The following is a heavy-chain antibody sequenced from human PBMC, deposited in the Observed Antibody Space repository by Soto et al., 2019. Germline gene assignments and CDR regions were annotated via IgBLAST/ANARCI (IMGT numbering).Heavy chain of an antibody. CDR1: GYTFTSYG. CDR3: ARDLGYCSGGSCYDLYFDY. CDR2: ISAYNGNT. Sequence: ASVKVSCKASGYTFTSYGISWVRQAPGQGLEWMGWISAYNGNTNYAQKLQGRVTMTTDTSTSTAYMELRSLRSDDTAVYYCARDLGYCSGGSCYDLYFDYWGQGTLVTVSS. D-gene: IGHD2-15*01. J-gene: IGHJ4*02. V-gene: IGHV1-18*01.